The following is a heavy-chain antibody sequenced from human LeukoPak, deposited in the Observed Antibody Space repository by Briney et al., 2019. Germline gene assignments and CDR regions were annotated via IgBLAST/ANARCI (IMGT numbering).Heavy chain of an antibody. D-gene: IGHD3-22*01. V-gene: IGHV3-23*01. J-gene: IGHJ5*02. CDR1: GFTFSKYG. Sequence: GGSLRLSCAASGFTFSKYGMSWVRQAPGKGLEWVSVISGSGGTTYYADSVKGRFSISRDNSNNTLYLQMNSLRAEDTAVYYCARGRYQLLHTTIYYYDSSGPWGQGTLVTVSS. CDR2: ISGSGGTT. CDR3: ARGRYQLLHTTIYYYDSSGP.